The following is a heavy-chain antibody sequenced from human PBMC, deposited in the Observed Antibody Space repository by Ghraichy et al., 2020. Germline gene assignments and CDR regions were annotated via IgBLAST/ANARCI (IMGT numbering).Heavy chain of an antibody. J-gene: IGHJ6*02. Sequence: QTLSLTCTFSGFSLSTSGMCVSWIRQPPGKALEWLALIDWDDDKYYSTSLKTRLTISKDTSKNQVVLTMTNMDPVDTATYYCARIREDDIRIGYGMDVWGQGTTVTVSS. V-gene: IGHV2-70*01. CDR1: GFSLSTSGMC. CDR2: IDWDDDK. CDR3: ARIREDDIRIGYGMDV. D-gene: IGHD3-9*01.